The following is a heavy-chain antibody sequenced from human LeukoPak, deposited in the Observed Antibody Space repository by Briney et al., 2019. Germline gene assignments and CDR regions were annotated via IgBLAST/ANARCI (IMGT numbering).Heavy chain of an antibody. CDR3: PRHVVVPAALAGFRFDP. CDR1: GGSISSYY. J-gene: IGHJ5*02. V-gene: IGHV4-59*08. CDR2: IYYSGCT. Sequence: SETLSLTCTVSGGSISSYYWSWIRQPPGKGLEGIGYIYYSGCTNYNPSLKTRVTTSVDTSKPQFPLKLSSVTAADPAVYYCPRHVVVPAALAGFRFDPWGQATLVTVSS. D-gene: IGHD2-2*01.